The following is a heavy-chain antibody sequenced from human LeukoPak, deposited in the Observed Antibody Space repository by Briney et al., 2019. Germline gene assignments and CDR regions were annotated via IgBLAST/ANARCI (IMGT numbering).Heavy chain of an antibody. CDR3: AKHSDCSGGSCYFEY. CDR2: LYYSGTT. CDR1: GGSISSTNYY. J-gene: IGHJ4*02. V-gene: IGHV4-39*01. D-gene: IGHD2-15*01. Sequence: PSETLSLTCTVSGGSISSTNYYWGWIRQPPGKGLEWIGSLYYSGTTYYNPSLTSRVTISVDTSKSQFSLKLSSVTAADTAVYYCAKHSDCSGGSCYFEYWGQGTLVTVST.